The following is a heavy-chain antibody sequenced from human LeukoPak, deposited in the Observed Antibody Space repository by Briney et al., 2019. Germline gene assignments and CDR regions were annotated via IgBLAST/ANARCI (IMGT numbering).Heavy chain of an antibody. CDR2: INPSGGTT. CDR1: GYTFTNYY. D-gene: IGHD3-10*01. J-gene: IGHJ4*02. CDR3: ARGMIWFGPPYKD. V-gene: IGHV1-46*01. Sequence: GASVKVSCKASGYTFTNYYIHWVRQAPGQGLEWMGIINPSGGTTSSTQKFQGRLAMTTDTSTATAYMELSSLTSEDTAVYYCARGMIWFGPPYKDWGQGTLVTVSS.